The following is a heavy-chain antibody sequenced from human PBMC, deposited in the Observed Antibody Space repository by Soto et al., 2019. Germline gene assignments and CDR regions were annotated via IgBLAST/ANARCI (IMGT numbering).Heavy chain of an antibody. D-gene: IGHD7-27*01. Sequence: QVQLVQSGAEVKKPGSSVKVSCKASGGTFSSYAISWVRQAPGQGLEWMGGIIPIFGTANYAQKFQGRVTITADESTSAAYMELRSLRSEDTAVYYGASERELGHNHEAFDIWGQGTMVTVSS. V-gene: IGHV1-69*12. CDR1: GGTFSSYA. CDR2: IIPIFGTA. CDR3: ASERELGHNHEAFDI. J-gene: IGHJ3*02.